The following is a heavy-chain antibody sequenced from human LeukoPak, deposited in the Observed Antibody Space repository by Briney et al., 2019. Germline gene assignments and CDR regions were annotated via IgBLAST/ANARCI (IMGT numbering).Heavy chain of an antibody. Sequence: PSETLSLTCSVSNYSISTGYYWGWIRQPPGKGLEWIATIYHSGSTYYNPSLKSRVTISVDTSKNQLSLRLSSVTAADTAVYYCARFFRTVWELPYYWGPGTLVTVSS. D-gene: IGHD1-26*01. CDR1: NYSISTGYY. CDR3: ARFFRTVWELPYY. J-gene: IGHJ4*02. CDR2: IYHSGST. V-gene: IGHV4-38-2*02.